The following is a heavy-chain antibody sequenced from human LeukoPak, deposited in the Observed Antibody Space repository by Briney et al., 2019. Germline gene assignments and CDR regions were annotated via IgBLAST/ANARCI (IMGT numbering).Heavy chain of an antibody. Sequence: GSLRLSCAASGFTFSSYWMSWVRQAPGKGLEWVANIKQDGSEKYYVDSVKGRFTISRDNAKNSLYLQMNSLRAEDTAVYYCARARSRWFGELLAWGQGTLVTVSS. V-gene: IGHV3-7*01. J-gene: IGHJ5*02. CDR3: ARARSRWFGELLA. CDR1: GFTFSSYW. CDR2: IKQDGSEK. D-gene: IGHD3-10*01.